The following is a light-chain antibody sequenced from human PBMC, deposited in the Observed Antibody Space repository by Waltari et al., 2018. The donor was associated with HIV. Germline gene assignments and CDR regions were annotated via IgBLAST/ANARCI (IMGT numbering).Light chain of an antibody. J-gene: IGKJ4*01. V-gene: IGKV3-11*01. Sequence: EIVLPQSPATLSLSPGERATLSCRARQSVSTYLAWYQQKPGQAPRLLIYDASNRATGIPARFSGSGSATDFTLTISSLEPEDFAVYYCQQRSNWPPGSFGGGTKVEIK. CDR1: QSVSTY. CDR3: QQRSNWPPGS. CDR2: DAS.